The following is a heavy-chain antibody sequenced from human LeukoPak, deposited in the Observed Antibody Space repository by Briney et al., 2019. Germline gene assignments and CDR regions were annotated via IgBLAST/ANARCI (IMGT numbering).Heavy chain of an antibody. V-gene: IGHV3-48*04. CDR2: ISSSSSTI. J-gene: IGHJ3*02. D-gene: IGHD3-10*01. CDR3: ARDRYGSGSYRTFDI. Sequence: GGSLRLSCAASGFTFSSYSMNWVRQAPGKGLEWVSYISSSSSTIYYADSVKGRFTISGDNAKNSLYLQMNSLRAEDTAVYYCARDRYGSGSYRTFDIWGQGTMVTVSS. CDR1: GFTFSSYS.